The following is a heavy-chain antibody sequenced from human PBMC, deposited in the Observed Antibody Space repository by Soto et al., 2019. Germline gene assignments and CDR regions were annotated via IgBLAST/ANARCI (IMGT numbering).Heavy chain of an antibody. CDR2: ISSSGRTM. CDR3: ANIARRPNAFDI. D-gene: IGHD2-21*01. V-gene: IGHV3-48*03. CDR1: GFTFNTYE. Sequence: VQLVESGGGLVQPGGSLRLSCAASGFTFNTYEMNWVRQAPGKGLEWVSYISSSGRTMYYADSVKGRFTISRDNAKNSLFLQMNSLRAEDTAVYYFANIARRPNAFDIWGQGTLVTVSS. J-gene: IGHJ3*02.